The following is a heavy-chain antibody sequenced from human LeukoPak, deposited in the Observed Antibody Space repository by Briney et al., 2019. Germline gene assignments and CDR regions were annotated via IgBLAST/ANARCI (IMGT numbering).Heavy chain of an antibody. Sequence: GGSLRLSCGTSGFIFSTYALSWVRQAPGKGLEWASSISGSGGSTYHADSVKGRFTISRDSSKNTLCLQMNSLRAEDTAIYYCARVIRAAPGKGYFDYWGQGTLVTVSS. V-gene: IGHV3-23*01. J-gene: IGHJ4*02. CDR1: GFIFSTYA. CDR3: ARVIRAAPGKGYFDY. CDR2: ISGSGGST. D-gene: IGHD6-13*01.